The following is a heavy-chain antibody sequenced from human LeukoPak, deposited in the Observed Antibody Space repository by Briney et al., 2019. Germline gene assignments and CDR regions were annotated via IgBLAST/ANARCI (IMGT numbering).Heavy chain of an antibody. CDR1: GFTFSNYW. CDR2: VNNDGTST. Sequence: AGSLRLSCAASGFTFSNYWIHWVRQAPGSGLVWVSHVNNDGTSTSYAASVKGRFTISRDNTKNMVYLQMNSLRPEDTAMYYCARGGIGGFDYWGQGTLVAVSS. CDR3: ARGGIGGFDY. D-gene: IGHD2-15*01. J-gene: IGHJ4*02. V-gene: IGHV3-74*01.